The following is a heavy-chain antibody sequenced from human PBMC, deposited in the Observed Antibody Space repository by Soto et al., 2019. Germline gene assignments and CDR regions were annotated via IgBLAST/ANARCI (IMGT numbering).Heavy chain of an antibody. Sequence: QVQLVESGGGVVQPGRSLRLSCAASGFTFSSFAMHWVRQAPGKGLEWLAVISSDVVNYYYAESVKGRFTSSRDNSKNTLYLQMNSPRNEDTAVYYCARGGAWTPEGLGYWGQGTLVTVSS. CDR2: ISSDVVNY. CDR1: GFTFSSFA. J-gene: IGHJ4*02. CDR3: ARGGAWTPEGLGY. D-gene: IGHD2-15*01. V-gene: IGHV3-30-3*01.